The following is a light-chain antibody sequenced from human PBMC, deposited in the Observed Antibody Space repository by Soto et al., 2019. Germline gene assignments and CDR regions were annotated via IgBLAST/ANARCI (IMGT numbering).Light chain of an antibody. Sequence: QTVVTQERSFSVTPRRAVTLPCGLSSGSVSTRYYPSWYQLTPGQAPRTLIYSTNTHSSGVPDRFSGSILGNKAALAITGARADDEGDDYCVLYMGRGLGVFGGRTQVTVL. CDR2: STN. V-gene: IGLV8-61*01. J-gene: IGLJ3*02. CDR1: SGSVSTRYY. CDR3: VLYMGRGLGV.